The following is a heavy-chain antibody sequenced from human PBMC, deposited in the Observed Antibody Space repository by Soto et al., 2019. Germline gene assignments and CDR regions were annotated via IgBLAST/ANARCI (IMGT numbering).Heavy chain of an antibody. Sequence: EVQLVESGGGLVKPGGSLRLSCAASGFTFSSYSMNWVRQAPGKGLEWVSSISSSSSYIYYADSVKGRFTISRDNAKNSLYLKMNSLRAEDTAVYYCARGPVGYGDYEDAFDIWGQGTMVTVSS. CDR3: ARGPVGYGDYEDAFDI. J-gene: IGHJ3*02. CDR1: GFTFSSYS. CDR2: ISSSSSYI. D-gene: IGHD4-17*01. V-gene: IGHV3-21*01.